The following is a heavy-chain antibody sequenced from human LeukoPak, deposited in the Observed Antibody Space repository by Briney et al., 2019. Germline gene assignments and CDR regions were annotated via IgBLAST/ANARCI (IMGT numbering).Heavy chain of an antibody. J-gene: IGHJ3*02. CDR3: ATRPGLAAGKDYAFDI. Sequence: ASVKVSCKVSGYTLTELSMHWVRQAPGKGLEWMGGFDPEDGETIYAQKFQGRVTMTEDTSTDTAYMELSSLRSEDTAVYYCATRPGLAAGKDYAFDIWGQGTMVTVSS. D-gene: IGHD6-13*01. CDR1: GYTLTELS. V-gene: IGHV1-24*01. CDR2: FDPEDGET.